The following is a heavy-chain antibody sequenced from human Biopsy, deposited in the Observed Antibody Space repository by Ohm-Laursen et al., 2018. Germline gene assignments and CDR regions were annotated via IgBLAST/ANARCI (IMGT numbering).Heavy chain of an antibody. CDR1: GDSISSYY. CDR3: ARDRGYYSDRTVPGYFDL. J-gene: IGHJ2*01. V-gene: IGHV4-59*01. D-gene: IGHD3-22*01. Sequence: TLSLTCAVSGDSISSYYWSWIRQPPGKGLEWIGYVYYTGSTDYNPSLQSRVTISVDTSKNHFSLRLRSVTPADTAIYYCARDRGYYSDRTVPGYFDLWAVAPWSLSPQ. CDR2: VYYTGST.